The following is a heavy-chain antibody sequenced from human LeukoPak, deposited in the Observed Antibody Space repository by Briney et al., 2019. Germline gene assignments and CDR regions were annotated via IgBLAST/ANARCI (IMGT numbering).Heavy chain of an antibody. CDR1: GFTFSSYW. CDR2: INSDGSST. D-gene: IGHD3-10*01. V-gene: IGHV3-74*01. CDR3: ARGYGSGRKGDWFDP. Sequence: GGSLRLSCAASGFTFSSYWMHWVRQAPGKGLVWVSRINSDGSSTSYADSVKGRFTISRDNAKSTLYLQMNSLRAEDTAVYYCARGYGSGRKGDWFDPWGQGTLVTVSS. J-gene: IGHJ5*02.